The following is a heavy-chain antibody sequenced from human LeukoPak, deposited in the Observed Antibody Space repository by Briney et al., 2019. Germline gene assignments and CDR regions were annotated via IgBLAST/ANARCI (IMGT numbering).Heavy chain of an antibody. J-gene: IGHJ4*02. CDR2: INPSGGST. CDR1: GYTFTGHY. CDR3: ARTNGGYEYN. Sequence: ASVKVSCKASGYTFTGHYMHWVRQAPGQGLEWMGIINPSGGSTSYAQKFQGRLTLTRDTSISTAYMEVSRLKSDDTAAYYCARTNGGYEYNWGQGTRVIVCS. V-gene: IGHV1-2*02. D-gene: IGHD5-12*01.